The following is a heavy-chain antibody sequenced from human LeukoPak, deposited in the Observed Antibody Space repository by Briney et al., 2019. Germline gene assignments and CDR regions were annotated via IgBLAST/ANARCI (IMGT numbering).Heavy chain of an antibody. J-gene: IGHJ4*02. CDR1: GFTFSDYY. V-gene: IGHV3-11*06. Sequence: PGGSLRLSCAASGFTFSDYYMSWIRQAPGKGLEWVSSISSSSSYIYYADSVKGRFTISRDNAKNSLYLQMNSLRAEDTAVYYCARDLTGYSSGWYPYYFDYWGQGTLVTVSS. CDR3: ARDLTGYSSGWYPYYFDY. CDR2: ISSSSSYI. D-gene: IGHD6-19*01.